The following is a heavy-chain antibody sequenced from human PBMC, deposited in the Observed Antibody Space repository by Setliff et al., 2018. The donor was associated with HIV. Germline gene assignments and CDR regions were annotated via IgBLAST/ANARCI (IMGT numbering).Heavy chain of an antibody. V-gene: IGHV4-4*07. J-gene: IGHJ4*02. CDR3: ARGGLGVVTSFDS. CDR2: IYTSGST. CDR1: GGSINSYY. D-gene: IGHD3-3*01. Sequence: PSETLSLTCTVSGGSINSYYWSWIRQPAGKGLEWIGRIYTSGSTNYNPSLKSRVTMSVDTSKKQFTLKLNSVTAADTAVYYCARGGLGVVTSFDSWGPGTLVTVSS.